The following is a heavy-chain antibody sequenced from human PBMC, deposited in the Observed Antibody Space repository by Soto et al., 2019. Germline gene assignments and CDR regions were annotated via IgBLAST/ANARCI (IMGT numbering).Heavy chain of an antibody. D-gene: IGHD3-22*01. Sequence: QVTLKESGPVLVKPTETLTLTCTVSGFSLTNVRLGVTWIRQPPGKALEWLAHIFSNDEKSYSPSLKSRLTISRDTSKSQVVLIMTNMDPVDTATYYCARIEGYDQSGYYPDYWGPGTPVTVSS. J-gene: IGHJ4*02. CDR2: IFSNDEK. V-gene: IGHV2-26*01. CDR1: GFSLTNVRLG. CDR3: ARIEGYDQSGYYPDY.